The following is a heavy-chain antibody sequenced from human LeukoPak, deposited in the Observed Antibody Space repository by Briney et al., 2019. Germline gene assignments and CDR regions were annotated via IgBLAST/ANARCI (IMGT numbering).Heavy chain of an antibody. CDR1: GGSISSGGYS. CDR2: IYHSGST. Sequence: SETLSLTCAVSGGSISSGGYSWSWIRQPPGKGLEWIGYIYHSGSTYYNPSLKSRVTISVDTSKNQFSLKLSSVTAADTAVYYCARRGSDSGWYYFDYWGQGTLVTVSS. J-gene: IGHJ4*02. D-gene: IGHD6-19*01. V-gene: IGHV4-30-2*01. CDR3: ARRGSDSGWYYFDY.